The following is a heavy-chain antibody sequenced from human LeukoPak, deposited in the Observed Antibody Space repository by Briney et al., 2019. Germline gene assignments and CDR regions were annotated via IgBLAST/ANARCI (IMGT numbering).Heavy chain of an antibody. D-gene: IGHD6-19*01. CDR3: ASGSSGNWFDP. J-gene: IGHJ5*02. CDR1: GYTFTSYD. V-gene: IGHV1-8*01. CDR2: MNPNSGNT. Sequence: ASVKVSCKASGYTFTSYDINWVRQATGQGLEWMGWMNPNSGNTGYAQKFQGRVTMTRDTSISTAYMELSRLRSDDTAVYYCASGSSGNWFDPWGQGTLVTVSS.